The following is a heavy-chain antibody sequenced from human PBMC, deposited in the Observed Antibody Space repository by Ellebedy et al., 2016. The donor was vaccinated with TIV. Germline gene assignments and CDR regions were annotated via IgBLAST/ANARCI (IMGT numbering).Heavy chain of an antibody. D-gene: IGHD7-27*01. V-gene: IGHV1-2*02. Sequence: ASVKVSCXASGYTFTGYYMHWVRQAPGQGLEWMGWINPNNGATKYAQKFQGRVTMTRDTSIHTAYMDLNSLSSDDTAVYYCARDWDAHGDRSDFDLWGQGTLVTVSS. CDR1: GYTFTGYY. J-gene: IGHJ4*02. CDR2: INPNNGAT. CDR3: ARDWDAHGDRSDFDL.